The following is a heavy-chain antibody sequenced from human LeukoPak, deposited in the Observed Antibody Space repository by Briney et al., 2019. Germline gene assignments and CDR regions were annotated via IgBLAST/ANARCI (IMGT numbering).Heavy chain of an antibody. CDR3: AKVSRFNGVLGS. J-gene: IGHJ5*02. Sequence: ASVKVSCKASGYTFTSYDINWVRQATGQGLEWMGWVNPNSGNTGYAQKFQGRVTMTRNTSISTAYMELSSLRSEDTAVYYCAKVSRFNGVLGSWGQGTPVTVSS. CDR1: GYTFTSYD. D-gene: IGHD3-16*01. CDR2: VNPNSGNT. V-gene: IGHV1-8*01.